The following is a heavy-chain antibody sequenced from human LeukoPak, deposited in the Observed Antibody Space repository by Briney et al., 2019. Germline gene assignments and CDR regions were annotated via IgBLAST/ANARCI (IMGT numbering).Heavy chain of an antibody. D-gene: IGHD4-17*01. CDR3: AREGMSTVTKNYYYYNGMDV. J-gene: IGHJ6*01. CDR2: ISSSWSTI. Sequence: PGGALRLSLAASGFTFSDYYMSWIPPAPGEGVGWVSYISSSWSTIYYADSVKGPITLSRDNAQKSLYLEMDNPGAQETGVVYWAREGMSTVTKNYYYYNGMDVWGQGTTVTAYS. V-gene: IGHV3-11*01. CDR1: GFTFSDYY.